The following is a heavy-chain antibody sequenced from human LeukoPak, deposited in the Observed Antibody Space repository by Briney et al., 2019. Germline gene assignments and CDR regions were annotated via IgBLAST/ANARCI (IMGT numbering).Heavy chain of an antibody. J-gene: IGHJ4*02. CDR1: GFTFSSYG. CDR2: ISYDGSNK. Sequence: GGSLRLSCAASGFTFSSYGMHWVRQAPGKGLEWVAVISYDGSNKYYADSVKGRFTISRDNSKNTLYLQMNSLRAEDTAVYYCARDSNWGIRYYFDYWGQGTLVTVSS. V-gene: IGHV3-30*03. CDR3: ARDSNWGIRYYFDY. D-gene: IGHD7-27*01.